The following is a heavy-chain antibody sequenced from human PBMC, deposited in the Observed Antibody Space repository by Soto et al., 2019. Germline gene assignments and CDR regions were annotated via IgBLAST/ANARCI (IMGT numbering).Heavy chain of an antibody. Sequence: GESLKISCEGAGYSFSNYWITWVRQMPGKGLEWMGRIDPSDSYTIHNPSFQGHVIISVDKSINTAYLQWSSLRASDTAMYYCARXTRNYEFWSGYLYYFDFWGPGTLVTVSS. CDR2: IDPSDSYT. J-gene: IGHJ4*02. CDR3: ARXTRNYEFWSGYLYYFDF. CDR1: GYSFSNYW. V-gene: IGHV5-10-1*01. D-gene: IGHD3-3*01.